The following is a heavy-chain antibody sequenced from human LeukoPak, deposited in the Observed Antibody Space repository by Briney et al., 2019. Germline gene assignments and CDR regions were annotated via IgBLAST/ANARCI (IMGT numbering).Heavy chain of an antibody. CDR3: AAYYYDSSGYYYGPNQDDAFDI. V-gene: IGHV3-73*01. Sequence: GGSLRLSCAASGFTFSGSAMHWVRQASGKGLEWVGRIRSKANSYATAYAASVKGRFTISRDDSKNTAYLQMNSLKTEDTAVYYCAAYYYDSSGYYYGPNQDDAFDIWGQGTMVTVSS. CDR1: GFTFSGSA. J-gene: IGHJ3*02. CDR2: IRSKANSYAT. D-gene: IGHD3-22*01.